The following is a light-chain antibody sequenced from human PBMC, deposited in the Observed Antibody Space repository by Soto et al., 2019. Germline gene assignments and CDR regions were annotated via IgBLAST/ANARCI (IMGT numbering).Light chain of an antibody. CDR1: SFNIGSNS. CDR3: AAWDDSLNGVL. J-gene: IGLJ2*01. V-gene: IGLV1-44*01. Sequence: QSVLTHPPSASGTPGQRVTMSCSGSSFNIGSNSVNWYHQLPGTAPKLLIFNNDQRPSGVPDRFSGSKSGTSASLAISGLQSEDEADYYCAAWDDSLNGVLFGGGTKLTVL. CDR2: NND.